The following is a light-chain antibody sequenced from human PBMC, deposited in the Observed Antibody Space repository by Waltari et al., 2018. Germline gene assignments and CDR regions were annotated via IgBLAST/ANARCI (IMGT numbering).Light chain of an antibody. CDR3: QVWDSSTAV. CDR2: RDK. CDR1: NLGGKN. Sequence: SYDLTQPLPVSVALGQPARLTFGGHNLGGKNVHWYQQKPGQAPLLVIYRDKNRPSRIPERFSGSNSENTATLTITGAQGADEADYYCQVWDSSTAVFGGGTQLTVL. J-gene: IGLJ7*01. V-gene: IGLV3-9*01.